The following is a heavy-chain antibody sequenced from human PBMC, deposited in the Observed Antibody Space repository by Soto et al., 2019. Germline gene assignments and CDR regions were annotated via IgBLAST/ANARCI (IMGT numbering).Heavy chain of an antibody. V-gene: IGHV1-18*04. CDR2: ISGYNGDT. Sequence: QVQVVQSGAEVKKPGASVKVSCKTSGYTFTNYGVTWVRQAPGQGPEWMGWISGYNGDTNYAQKFQGRVTMTADTSTRTADMELRSLTSYDTAVYYWARGGGDITSSRYYFYGMDVWGQGTTVTVSS. CDR1: GYTFTNYG. D-gene: IGHD6-6*01. J-gene: IGHJ6*02. CDR3: ARGGGDITSSRYYFYGMDV.